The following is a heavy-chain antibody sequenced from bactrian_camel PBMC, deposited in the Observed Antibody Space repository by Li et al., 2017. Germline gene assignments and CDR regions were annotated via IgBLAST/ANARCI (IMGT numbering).Heavy chain of an antibody. CDR1: GYTRSAHC. D-gene: IGHD5*01. V-gene: IGHV3S40*01. CDR3: VARPWGCTGWQRREYTY. J-gene: IGHJ4*01. CDR2: ISTGGDTT. Sequence: VQLVESGGGSVQAGGSLGLSCAASGYTRSAHCMAWFRQVPGKGLEWVATISTGGDTTRYADSVNGLFTISRDKTTVHLQMNSLQPEDTATYYCVARPWGCTGWQRREYTYWGQGTQVTVS.